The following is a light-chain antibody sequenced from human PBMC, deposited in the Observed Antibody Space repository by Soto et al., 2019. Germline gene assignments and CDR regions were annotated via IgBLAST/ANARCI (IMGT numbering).Light chain of an antibody. CDR1: QSVGSF. CDR3: QQYGSSPCT. CDR2: DAS. Sequence: EIVLTQSPATLSLSPGERATLSCRASQSVGSFLAWYQQKSGQTPRLLIYDASNRATGIPARFSGSGSGTDFTLTISSLEPEDFAVYYCQQYGSSPCTFGQGTNLEI. J-gene: IGKJ2*02. V-gene: IGKV3-11*01.